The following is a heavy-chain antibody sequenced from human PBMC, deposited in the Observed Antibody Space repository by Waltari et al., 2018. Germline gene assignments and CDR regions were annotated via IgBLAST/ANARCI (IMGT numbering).Heavy chain of an antibody. CDR2: INPNSGGT. CDR1: GYTFTGYY. D-gene: IGHD2-8*02. Sequence: QVQLVQSGAEVKKPGASVKVSCKASGYTFTGYYMHWVRQAPGQGLEWMGWINPNSGGTNYAQKFQGRVTMTRDTSISTAYMELSRLRSDDTAVYYCALVMKDGTEPVYYMDVWGKGTTVTVSS. CDR3: ALVMKDGTEPVYYMDV. J-gene: IGHJ6*03. V-gene: IGHV1-2*02.